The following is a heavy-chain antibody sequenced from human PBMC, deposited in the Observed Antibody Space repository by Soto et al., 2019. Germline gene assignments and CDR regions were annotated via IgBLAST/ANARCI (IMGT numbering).Heavy chain of an antibody. J-gene: IGHJ4*02. CDR3: SRPPGIAATGIPDS. Sequence: EVQLVESGGGLVQPGGSLKLSCAASGFTFSGSAIHWVRQASGKGLEWVGRIRNKTNNYATAYAPSVKGRFTISRDDSQNTAYLQMNGLKTEDTAVYYCSRPPGIAATGIPDSWGQGTLVTVSS. CDR1: GFTFSGSA. D-gene: IGHD6-13*01. V-gene: IGHV3-73*01. CDR2: IRNKTNNYAT.